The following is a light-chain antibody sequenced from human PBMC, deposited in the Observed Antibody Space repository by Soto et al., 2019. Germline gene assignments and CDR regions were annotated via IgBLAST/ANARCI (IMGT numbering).Light chain of an antibody. J-gene: IGLJ2*01. Sequence: QAVVTQPPSASGTPGQRVTIFCSGSSSNIGTNTVIWYQQLPGAAPKLLIYSDNQRPSGVPDRFSGSKSGTSASLAISGLQSEDEADYYCAAWDVSLVVFGGGTKLTV. V-gene: IGLV1-44*01. CDR1: SSNIGTNT. CDR3: AAWDVSLVV. CDR2: SDN.